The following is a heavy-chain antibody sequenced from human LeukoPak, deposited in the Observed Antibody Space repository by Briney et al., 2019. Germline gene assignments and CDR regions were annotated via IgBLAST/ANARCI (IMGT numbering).Heavy chain of an antibody. Sequence: GRSLRLSRAAYGITFSSYAMHWVRQAPGKGLEWVAVISYDGSNKYYADSVKGRFTISRDNAKNSLYLQMNSLRAEDTAVYYCARALASRTPFDYWGQGTLVTVSS. D-gene: IGHD2-15*01. J-gene: IGHJ4*02. CDR1: GITFSSYA. CDR3: ARALASRTPFDY. V-gene: IGHV3-30*04. CDR2: ISYDGSNK.